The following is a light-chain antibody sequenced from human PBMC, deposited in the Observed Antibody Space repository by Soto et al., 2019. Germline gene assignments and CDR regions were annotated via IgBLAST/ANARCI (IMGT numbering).Light chain of an antibody. CDR1: QGISSY. J-gene: IGKJ4*01. CDR2: GAS. CDR3: QQYNSYPLT. V-gene: IGKV1-9*01. Sequence: DIQMTQSLSSLSASVGDRVTITCRASQGISSYLGWYQQKPGKAPKLLIYGASTLQSGVPSRFSGSGSGTEFTLTISSLQPDDFATYYCQQYNSYPLTFGGGTKVDIK.